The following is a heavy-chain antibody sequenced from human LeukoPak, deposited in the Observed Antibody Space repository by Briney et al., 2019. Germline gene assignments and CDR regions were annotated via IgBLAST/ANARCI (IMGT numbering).Heavy chain of an antibody. D-gene: IGHD1-26*01. CDR3: ARQDGGGSFGQYYLDY. CDR1: GGSISSSSYY. Sequence: PSETLSLTCTVSGGSISSSSYYWGWIRQPPGKGLEWIGSIYYSGSTYYNPSLKSRVTISVDTSKNQFSLKLSSVTAADTAVYYCARQDGGGSFGQYYLDYWGQGTLVTVSS. J-gene: IGHJ4*02. CDR2: IYYSGST. V-gene: IGHV4-39*01.